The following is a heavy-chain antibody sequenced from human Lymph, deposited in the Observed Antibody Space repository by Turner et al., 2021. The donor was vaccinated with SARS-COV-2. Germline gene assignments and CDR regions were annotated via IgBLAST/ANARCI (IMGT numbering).Heavy chain of an antibody. CDR1: GGSISSGGYS. D-gene: IGHD6-13*01. J-gene: IGHJ2*01. Sequence: QVQLQESGPGLAKPSQTLSLTCTVPGGSISSGGYSWSWIRQHPGKGLEWIGYIYYSGSTYYNPSLKSRVTISVDTSKNQFSLKLSSVTAADTAVYYCARVRSAAGFWCFDLWGRGTLVTVSS. CDR2: IYYSGST. V-gene: IGHV4-31*03. CDR3: ARVRSAAGFWCFDL.